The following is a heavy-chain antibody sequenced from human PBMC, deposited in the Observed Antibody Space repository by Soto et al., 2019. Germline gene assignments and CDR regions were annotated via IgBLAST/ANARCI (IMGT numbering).Heavy chain of an antibody. D-gene: IGHD6-19*01. V-gene: IGHV4-39*01. CDR2: IYYSGST. CDR3: ARHDGFSSGWIFDY. J-gene: IGHJ4*01. Sequence: SETLSLTCTVSGGSISSSSYYWGWIRQPPGKGLEWIGSIYYSGSTYYNPSLKSRVTISVDTSNNQLSLKLRSVTAADTAVYYCARHDGFSSGWIFDYWGHGTLVTVSS. CDR1: GGSISSSSYY.